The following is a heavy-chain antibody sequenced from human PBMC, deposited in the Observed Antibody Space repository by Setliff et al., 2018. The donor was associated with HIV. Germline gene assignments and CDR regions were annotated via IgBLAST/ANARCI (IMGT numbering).Heavy chain of an antibody. J-gene: IGHJ4*02. CDR2: IYYSGET. CDR1: GGSINNYF. Sequence: TSETLSLTCTVSGGSINNYFWSWIRQSPGRGLEWIGYIYYSGETNYNPSLKSRVTFSVDTSKNQFSLKLSSVIAADTAVYYCARHAAGPDGPFDYWGQGTLVTVSS. V-gene: IGHV4-59*08. CDR3: ARHAAGPDGPFDY.